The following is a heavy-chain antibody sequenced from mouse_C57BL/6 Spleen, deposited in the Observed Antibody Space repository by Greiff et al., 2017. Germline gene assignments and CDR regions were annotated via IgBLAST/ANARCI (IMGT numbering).Heavy chain of an antibody. J-gene: IGHJ4*01. Sequence: VKLMESGPGLVQPSQSLSITCTVSGFSLTSYGVHWVRQSPGKGLEWLGVIWSGGSTDYNAAFISRLSISKDNSKSQVFFKMNSLQADDTAIYYCARNYDYDGVGAMDYWGQGTSVTVSS. CDR1: GFSLTSYG. CDR3: ARNYDYDGVGAMDY. CDR2: IWSGGST. D-gene: IGHD2-4*01. V-gene: IGHV2-2*01.